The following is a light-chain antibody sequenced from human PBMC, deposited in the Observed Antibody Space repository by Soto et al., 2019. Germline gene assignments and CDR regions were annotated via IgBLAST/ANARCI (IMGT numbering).Light chain of an antibody. Sequence: EIVLTQSPGTLSLSPGERATLSCRASQSVSSYLAWYQQKPGQPPRLLIYDASNRATAIPARFRGSGSGTDVTLPISSREPEDFAVYYCQQRSNWPPITFGQVTRLEIK. J-gene: IGKJ5*01. CDR2: DAS. V-gene: IGKV3-11*01. CDR3: QQRSNWPPIT. CDR1: QSVSSY.